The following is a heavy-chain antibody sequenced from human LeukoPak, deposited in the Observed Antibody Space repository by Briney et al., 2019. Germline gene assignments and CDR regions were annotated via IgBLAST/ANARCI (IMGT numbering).Heavy chain of an antibody. J-gene: IGHJ4*02. CDR2: ISSSGSNT. CDR3: AKLSDY. V-gene: IGHV3-23*01. CDR1: GFTFSSYA. D-gene: IGHD3-16*02. Sequence: PGGSLRLSCAASGFTFSSYAMAWVRQGPGKGLEWVSTISSSGSNTYYADSVKGRFAISRDNSKNTVFLQMSSLRVDDTAIYYCAKLSDYWGQGILVTVAS.